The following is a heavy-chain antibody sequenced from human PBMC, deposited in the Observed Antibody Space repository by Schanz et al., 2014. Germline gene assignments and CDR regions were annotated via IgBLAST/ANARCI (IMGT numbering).Heavy chain of an antibody. D-gene: IGHD4-17*01. J-gene: IGHJ6*03. V-gene: IGHV3-13*01. Sequence: EVQLVESGGGLVQPGGSLRLSCAASGFTLSNSDMHWVRQGTGKGLEWVSTIYASGATYYADSVKRRFTISRDISKNTLHLQVTSLRAEDTAVYYCARDGDRFYHNYYMDGCGRGTAVSVSS. CDR2: IYASGAT. CDR3: ARDGDRFYHNYYMDG. CDR1: GFTLSNSD.